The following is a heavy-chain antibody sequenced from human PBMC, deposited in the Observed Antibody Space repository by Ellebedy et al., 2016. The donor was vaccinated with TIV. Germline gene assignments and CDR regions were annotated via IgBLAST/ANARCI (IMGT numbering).Heavy chain of an antibody. J-gene: IGHJ4*02. CDR2: IKQDGSEK. Sequence: ETLSLXCAVSGGSISSSNWWSWVRQPPGKGLEWVANIKQDGSEKYYVDSVRGRFIISRDNAKNSLYLQMNSLGADDTAVYYCVRGSNAGFWGQGTLVTVSS. CDR3: VRGSNAGF. V-gene: IGHV3-7*01. CDR1: GGSISSSNW. D-gene: IGHD3-3*01.